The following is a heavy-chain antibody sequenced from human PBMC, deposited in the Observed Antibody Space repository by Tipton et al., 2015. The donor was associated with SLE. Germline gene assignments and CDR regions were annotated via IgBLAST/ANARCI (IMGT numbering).Heavy chain of an antibody. CDR3: RAYSSSWPGDY. J-gene: IGHJ4*02. Sequence: TLSLTCTVYGGSFSGYYWTWIRQPPGKGLEWIGEINHSGSTKYNPSLKSRVTISVDTSKNQFSLKVSSVTAADTAVYYCRAYSSSWPGDYWGQGTLVTVSS. V-gene: IGHV4-34*01. CDR1: GGSFSGYY. CDR2: INHSGST. D-gene: IGHD6-13*01.